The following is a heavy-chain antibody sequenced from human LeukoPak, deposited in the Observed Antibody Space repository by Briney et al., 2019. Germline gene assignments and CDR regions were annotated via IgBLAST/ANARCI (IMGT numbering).Heavy chain of an antibody. V-gene: IGHV3-49*04. J-gene: IGHJ4*02. CDR2: IRSKGYGGTT. CDR3: TRDSREEGFDY. Sequence: PGGTLRLSCAASGFTFSSYGMSWVRQAPGKGLEWVGFIRSKGYGGTTEYAASVKGRFSISRDDSKSIAYLQMNSLKTEDTAVYYCTRDSREEGFDYWGQGTLVTVSS. CDR1: GFTFSSYG. D-gene: IGHD1-26*01.